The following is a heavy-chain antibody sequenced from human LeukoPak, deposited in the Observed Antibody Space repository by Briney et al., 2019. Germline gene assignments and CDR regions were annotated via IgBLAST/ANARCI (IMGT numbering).Heavy chain of an antibody. D-gene: IGHD6-19*01. CDR3: ARGNGAAVAGGMWVPWFDP. J-gene: IGHJ5*02. CDR1: GFTFSSYG. CDR2: IGGTGVPI. Sequence: PGGSLRLSCAASGFTFSSYGMHWVRQAPGKGLEWVSYIGGTGVPIYYGDSVKGRFTISRDNARNSLYLQMNSLRDEDTAVYYCARGNGAAVAGGMWVPWFDPWGQGTLVTVSS. V-gene: IGHV3-48*02.